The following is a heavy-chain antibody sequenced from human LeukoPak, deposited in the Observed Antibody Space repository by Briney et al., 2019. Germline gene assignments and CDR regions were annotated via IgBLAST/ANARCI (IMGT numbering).Heavy chain of an antibody. V-gene: IGHV3-7*01. CDR2: IGRDGRET. J-gene: IGHJ4*02. CDR3: ARQYSGSLLFFDY. CDR1: GFTFRSYW. D-gene: IGHD1-26*01. Sequence: PGGSLRLSCAASGFTFRSYWMSWVRQAPGKGLEWVANIGRDGRETEYVDSVKGRFSISRDNTKNSLYLQINSLRAEDTAVYYCARQYSGSLLFFDYWGQGILVTVSS.